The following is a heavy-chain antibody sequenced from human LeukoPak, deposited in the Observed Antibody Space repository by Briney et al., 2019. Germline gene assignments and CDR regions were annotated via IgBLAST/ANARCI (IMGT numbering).Heavy chain of an antibody. Sequence: GGSLRLSCAASGFTVSSNYMSWVRQAPGKGLEWVSVIYSGGSTYYADSVKGKFTISRDNSKSTLYLQMNSLRAEDTAVYYCARDSSGWYKGGRVDYWGQGTLVTVSS. J-gene: IGHJ4*02. CDR2: IYSGGST. D-gene: IGHD6-19*01. V-gene: IGHV3-66*01. CDR3: ARDSSGWYKGGRVDY. CDR1: GFTVSSNY.